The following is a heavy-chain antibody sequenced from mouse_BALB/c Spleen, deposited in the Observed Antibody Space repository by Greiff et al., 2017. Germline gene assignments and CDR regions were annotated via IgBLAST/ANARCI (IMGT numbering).Heavy chain of an antibody. Sequence: EVKLEESGGGLVQPGGSLKLSCAASGFTFSSYGMSWVRQTPDKRLELVATINSNGGSTYYPDSVKGRFTISRDNAKNTLYLQMSSLKSEDTAMYYCARADWDGAMDYWGQGTSVTVSS. CDR3: ARADWDGAMDY. D-gene: IGHD4-1*01. V-gene: IGHV5-6-3*01. J-gene: IGHJ4*01. CDR2: INSNGGST. CDR1: GFTFSSYG.